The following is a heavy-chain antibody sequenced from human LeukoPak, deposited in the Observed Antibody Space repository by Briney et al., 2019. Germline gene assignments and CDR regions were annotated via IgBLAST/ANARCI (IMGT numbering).Heavy chain of an antibody. D-gene: IGHD4-17*01. J-gene: IGHJ4*02. CDR3: ARHDYGDYVALGA. Sequence: SETLSLTCTVSGTSINNYYWSWIRQPPGKGLEWIGYIHYSGYTNSNPSLKSRVTISVDTSKKQFSLKVTSVTAADTAVYYCARHDYGDYVALGAWGQGTLVTVSS. CDR1: GTSINNYY. V-gene: IGHV4-59*01. CDR2: IHYSGYT.